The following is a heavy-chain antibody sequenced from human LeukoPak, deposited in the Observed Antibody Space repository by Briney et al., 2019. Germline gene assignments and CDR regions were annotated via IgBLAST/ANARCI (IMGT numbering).Heavy chain of an antibody. J-gene: IGHJ6*04. CDR1: GGSFSGYY. V-gene: IGHV4-34*01. D-gene: IGHD6-13*01. CDR2: INHSGST. Sequence: SETLSLTCAVYGGSFSGYYWSWIRQPPGKGLEWIGEINHSGSTNYNPSLKSRVTISVDTSKNQFSPKLSSVTAADTAVYYCATGIAAAGTSGYYYYYYGMDVWGKGTTVTVSS. CDR3: ATGIAAAGTSGYYYYYYGMDV.